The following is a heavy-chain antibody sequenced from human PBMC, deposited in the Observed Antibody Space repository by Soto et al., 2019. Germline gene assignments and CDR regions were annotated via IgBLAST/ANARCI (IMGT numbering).Heavy chain of an antibody. CDR2: INPKSGGT. CDR1: GYSFTDYH. V-gene: IGHV1-2*04. J-gene: IGHJ6*02. D-gene: IGHD2-8*01. CDR3: ARGDSTDCSNGVCSFFYNHDMDV. Sequence: ATVKVSCKASGYSFTDYHIHWVRQAPGQGLEWLGRINPKSGGTSTAQKFQGWVTMTTDTSISTASMELTRLTSDDTAIYYCARGDSTDCSNGVCSFFYNHDMDVWGQGTTVTVSS.